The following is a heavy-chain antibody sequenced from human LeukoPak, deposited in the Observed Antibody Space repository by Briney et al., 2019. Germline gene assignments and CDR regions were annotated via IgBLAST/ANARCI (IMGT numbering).Heavy chain of an antibody. CDR3: AKEESDTAMV. Sequence: PGGSLRLSCAASGFRFSDYGMHWVRQAPGKGLEWVSGISWNSGSIGYADSVKGRFTISRDNAKNSLYLQMNSLRAEDTALYYCAKEESDTAMVWGQGTLVTVSS. D-gene: IGHD5-18*01. CDR2: ISWNSGSI. CDR1: GFRFSDYG. J-gene: IGHJ4*02. V-gene: IGHV3-9*01.